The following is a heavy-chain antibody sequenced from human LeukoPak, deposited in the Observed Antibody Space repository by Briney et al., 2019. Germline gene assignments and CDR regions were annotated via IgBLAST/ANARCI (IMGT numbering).Heavy chain of an antibody. Sequence: PSETLSLTCTVSGGSISSYYWSWIRQPPGKGLEWIGCVYYSGSTNYNPSLKSRVTISVDTSKSQFSLKLSSVTAADTAVYYCARSGGYGYGSYYYYMDVWGKGTTVTVSS. V-gene: IGHV4-59*01. CDR3: ARSGGYGYGSYYYYMDV. D-gene: IGHD5-18*01. J-gene: IGHJ6*03. CDR1: GGSISSYY. CDR2: VYYSGST.